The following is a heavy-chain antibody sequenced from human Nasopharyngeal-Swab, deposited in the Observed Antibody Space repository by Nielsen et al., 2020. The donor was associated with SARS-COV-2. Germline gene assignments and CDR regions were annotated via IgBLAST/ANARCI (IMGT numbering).Heavy chain of an antibody. CDR2: ISWNSGSI. CDR1: GFTFDDYA. J-gene: IGHJ4*02. Sequence: SLKISCAASGFTFDDYAMHWVRQAPGKGLEWVSGISWNSGSIGYADSVKGRFTISRDNAKNSLHLQMNSLRAEDTALYYCAKGDTAMVTSMQQWLATGGLIDYWGQGTLVTVSS. CDR3: AKGDTAMVTSMQQWLATGGLIDY. V-gene: IGHV3-9*01. D-gene: IGHD5-18*01.